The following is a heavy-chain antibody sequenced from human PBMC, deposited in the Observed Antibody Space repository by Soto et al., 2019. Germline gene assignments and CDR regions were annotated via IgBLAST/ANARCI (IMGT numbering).Heavy chain of an antibody. D-gene: IGHD6-13*01. CDR3: ARWEAAAGISGAFDI. CDR1: GYTFTSYA. J-gene: IGHJ3*02. CDR2: INAGNGNT. V-gene: IGHV1-3*05. Sequence: QVQLVQSGAEEKKPGASVKVSCKASGYTFTSYAMHWVRQAPGQRLEWMGWINAGNGNTKYSQKFQGRVTITRDTSASTAYMELSSLRSEDTAVYYCARWEAAAGISGAFDIWGQGTMVTVSS.